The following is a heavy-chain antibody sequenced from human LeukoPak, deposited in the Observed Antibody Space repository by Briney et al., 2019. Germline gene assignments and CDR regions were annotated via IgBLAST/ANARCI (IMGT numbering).Heavy chain of an antibody. D-gene: IGHD6-19*01. CDR1: GFTFSSYS. J-gene: IGHJ4*02. V-gene: IGHV3-21*04. CDR2: ISSSSSYI. CDR3: ARDQRYLAVAGTSSDY. Sequence: RGSLRLSCAASGFTFSSYSMNWVRQAPGKGLEWVSSISSSSSYIYYADSVKGRFTISRDNAKNSLYLQMNSLRAEDTALYYCARDQRYLAVAGTSSDYWGQGTLVTVSS.